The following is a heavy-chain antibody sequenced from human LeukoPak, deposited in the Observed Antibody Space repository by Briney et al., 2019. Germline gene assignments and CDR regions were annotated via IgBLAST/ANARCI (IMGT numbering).Heavy chain of an antibody. D-gene: IGHD2-2*01. Sequence: PGGSLRLPCAASGFTFSSYGMHWVRQAPGKGLEWVAVIWYDGSNKYYADSVKGRFTISRDNSKSTLYLQMNSLRAEDTAVYYCAREGYCSSTSCSWFDYWGQGTLVTVSS. CDR1: GFTFSSYG. V-gene: IGHV3-33*01. CDR2: IWYDGSNK. J-gene: IGHJ4*02. CDR3: AREGYCSSTSCSWFDY.